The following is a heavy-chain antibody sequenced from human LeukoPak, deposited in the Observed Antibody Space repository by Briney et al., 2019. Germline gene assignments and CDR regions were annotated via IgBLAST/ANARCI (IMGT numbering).Heavy chain of an antibody. D-gene: IGHD3-22*01. CDR1: GFTFDDYA. CDR3: ARRVLVVTSRIDAFDI. J-gene: IGHJ3*02. Sequence: PGGSLRLSCAASGFTFDDYAMHWVRHAPGKGLEWVSLISWDGGSTYYADSVKGRFTISRDNSKNSLYLQMNSLRAEDTAVYYCARRVLVVTSRIDAFDIWGQGTMVTVSS. V-gene: IGHV3-43D*03. CDR2: ISWDGGST.